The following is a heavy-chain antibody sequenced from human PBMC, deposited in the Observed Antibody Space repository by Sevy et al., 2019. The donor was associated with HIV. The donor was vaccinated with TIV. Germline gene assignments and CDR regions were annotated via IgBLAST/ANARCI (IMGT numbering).Heavy chain of an antibody. Sequence: SETLSLTCIVSGASITTNYWSWIRQPAGKGLELIGRIYNRGNTDYNTNYNPSLESRVSMSIDTSKNQFSLNLSSVTGAEPAVYYCARAVFSTSGTYYFDYWGQGTLVTVSS. J-gene: IGHJ4*02. D-gene: IGHD5-12*01. CDR2: IYNRGNTDYNT. V-gene: IGHV4-4*07. CDR3: ARAVFSTSGTYYFDY. CDR1: GASITTNY.